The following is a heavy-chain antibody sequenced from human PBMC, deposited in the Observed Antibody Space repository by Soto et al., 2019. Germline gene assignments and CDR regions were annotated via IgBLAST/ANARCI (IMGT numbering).Heavy chain of an antibody. J-gene: IGHJ6*02. CDR3: ARDSSAAARRGSMDV. D-gene: IGHD3-22*01. CDR2: ISNTSGTR. V-gene: IGHV3-48*02. CDR1: GFTFSSYS. Sequence: EVQLVESGGGLVQPGGSLRLSCAASGFTFSSYSMNWVRQAPGKGLEWVSYISNTSGTRYYADSVKGRITISRDNTKNSRYLQLNSLREEDTAVYYCARDSSAAARRGSMDVWGQGITVTVSS.